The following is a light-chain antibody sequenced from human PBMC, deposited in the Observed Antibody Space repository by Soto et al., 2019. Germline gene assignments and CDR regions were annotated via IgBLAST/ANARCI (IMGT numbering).Light chain of an antibody. J-gene: IGKJ2*01. CDR1: QTVSSN. V-gene: IGKV3-15*01. Sequence: ETVMTQSPATLSVSPGESSTLSCRASQTVSSNLAWYQMKPGQAPRLLIYGASTRATGLPARFSGSGSGTEFALTISSLQSEDFAVYYCQQYNNWYTFGQGTKLEIK. CDR3: QQYNNWYT. CDR2: GAS.